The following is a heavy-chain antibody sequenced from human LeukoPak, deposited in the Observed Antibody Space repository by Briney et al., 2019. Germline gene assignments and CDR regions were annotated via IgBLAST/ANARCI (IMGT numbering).Heavy chain of an antibody. Sequence: SETLSLTCAVSGGSISSGDYSWSWIRQPPGKGLDWIGYIYHSGSAYYNPSLKSRVTISVDRSKNQFSLKLSSVTAADTAVYYCARDSRYYYDSSGYADDVFDIWGQGTMVTVSS. CDR1: GGSISSGDYS. J-gene: IGHJ3*02. D-gene: IGHD3-22*01. CDR3: ARDSRYYYDSSGYADDVFDI. V-gene: IGHV4-30-2*01. CDR2: IYHSGSA.